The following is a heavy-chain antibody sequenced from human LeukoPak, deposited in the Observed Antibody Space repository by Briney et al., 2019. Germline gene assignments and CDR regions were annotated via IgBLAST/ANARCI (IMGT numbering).Heavy chain of an antibody. D-gene: IGHD6-13*01. CDR2: IYYTGTT. CDR3: ARATGGAAAADFDP. J-gene: IGHJ5*02. V-gene: IGHV4-31*03. Sequence: SQTLSLTYTVSGHFIRSVGYYWSWIRQHPGKGLEWIGLIYYTGTTTYYNPSLKSRATISVDTSKNHFSLKLTFVTAADTAVYYCARATGGAAAADFDPWGQGTLVTVSS. CDR1: GHFIRSVGYY.